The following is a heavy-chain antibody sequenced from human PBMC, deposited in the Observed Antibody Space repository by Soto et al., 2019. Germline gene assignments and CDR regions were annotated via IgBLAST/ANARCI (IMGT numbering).Heavy chain of an antibody. CDR1: GYTFTSYD. Sequence: ASVKVSCKASGYTFTSYDINWVRQATGQGLEWMGWMNPNSGNTGYAQKFQGRVTMTRNTSISTAYMELSSLRSEDTAVYYCARGRAARRQSGFDPWGQGTLVTVSS. V-gene: IGHV1-8*01. J-gene: IGHJ5*02. D-gene: IGHD6-6*01. CDR2: MNPNSGNT. CDR3: ARGRAARRQSGFDP.